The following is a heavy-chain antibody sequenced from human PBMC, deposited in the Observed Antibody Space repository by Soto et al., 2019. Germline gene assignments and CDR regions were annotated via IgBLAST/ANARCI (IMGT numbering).Heavy chain of an antibody. CDR2: IYHGGST. V-gene: IGHV4-38-2*02. J-gene: IGHJ4*02. CDR1: GYSISSGYY. Sequence: SETLSLTCAVSGYSISSGYYWGFLRQPPGKGLEWIGSIYHGGSTYYNPSLNSRVTLSIDMTNNHVSLILNSATAADTAVYYCARESYSSAWGLLDYWGQGTLVTVSS. D-gene: IGHD6-19*01. CDR3: ARESYSSAWGLLDY.